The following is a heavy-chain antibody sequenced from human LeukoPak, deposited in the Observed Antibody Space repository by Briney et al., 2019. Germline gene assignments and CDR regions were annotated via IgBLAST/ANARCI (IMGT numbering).Heavy chain of an antibody. V-gene: IGHV3-23*01. J-gene: IGHJ4*02. Sequence: GGSLRLSCAASGFTFSSYAMSWVRQAPGKGLEWVSVISGSGGSTYYADSVKGRFTISRDNSKNTLYLQMNSLRAEDTAVYYCAKLSGSANCCEDYWGQGTLVTVSS. D-gene: IGHD2-2*01. CDR1: GFTFSSYA. CDR2: ISGSGGST. CDR3: AKLSGSANCCEDY.